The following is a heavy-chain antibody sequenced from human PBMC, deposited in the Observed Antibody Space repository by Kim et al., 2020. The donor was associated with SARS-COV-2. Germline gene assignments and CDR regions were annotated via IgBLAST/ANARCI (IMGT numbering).Heavy chain of an antibody. Sequence: GGSLRLSCVASGFTFSSYVISWVRQAPGKGLEWVAGISGSGRDTYYADSVKTRFTISRGNSKKTLYLQMTSLRGEDTARYYCMRDTFLSPYDPSPNDYGMDVWGKGPTATVSS. CDR2: ISGSGRDT. CDR1: GFTFSSYV. V-gene: IGHV3-23*01. D-gene: IGHD3-3*01. CDR3: MRDTFLSPYDPSPNDYGMDV. J-gene: IGHJ6*04.